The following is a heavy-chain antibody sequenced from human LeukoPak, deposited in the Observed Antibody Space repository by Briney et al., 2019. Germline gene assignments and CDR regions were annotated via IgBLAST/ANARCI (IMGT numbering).Heavy chain of an antibody. J-gene: IGHJ4*02. CDR3: AKGYYDYVWGSYYFDY. CDR2: ISGSGGST. D-gene: IGHD3-16*01. V-gene: IGHV3-23*01. CDR1: GFTFSSYA. Sequence: TGGSLRLSCAASGFTFSSYAMSWVRQAPGQGLEWVSAISGSGGSTYYADSVTSRFPKSRDNSRHTLYLQMNSLRAEDTAVYYCAKGYYDYVWGSYYFDYWGQGTLVTVSS.